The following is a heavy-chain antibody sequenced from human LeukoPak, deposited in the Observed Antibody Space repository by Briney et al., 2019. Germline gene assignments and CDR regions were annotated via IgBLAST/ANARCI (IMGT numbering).Heavy chain of an antibody. CDR3: ARYAMTDAFDI. CDR1: GFTFSSYS. V-gene: IGHV3-21*01. Sequence: GGSLRLSCAASGFTFSSYSMNWVRQAPGKGLEWVSSISSSSTYKYYADSVKGRFTISRDDAKNSLYLQMNSLRAEDTAVYYCARYAMTDAFDIWGQGTMVTVSS. CDR2: ISSSSTYK. D-gene: IGHD2-8*01. J-gene: IGHJ3*02.